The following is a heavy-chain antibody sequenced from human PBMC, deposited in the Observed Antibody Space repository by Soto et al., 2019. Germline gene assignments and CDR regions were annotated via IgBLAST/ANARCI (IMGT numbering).Heavy chain of an antibody. CDR1: GFTFSSYG. CDR2: ISYDGSNK. Sequence: GGSLRLSCAASGFTFSSYGMHWVRQAPGKGLEWVAVISYDGSNKYYADSVKGRFTISRDNSKNTLYLQMNSLRAEDTAVYYCAKVVKQQLLANWFDPWGQGTLVTVSS. V-gene: IGHV3-30*18. J-gene: IGHJ5*02. D-gene: IGHD6-13*01. CDR3: AKVVKQQLLANWFDP.